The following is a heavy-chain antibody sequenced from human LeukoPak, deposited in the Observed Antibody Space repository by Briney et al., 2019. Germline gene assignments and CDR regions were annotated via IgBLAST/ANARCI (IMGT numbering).Heavy chain of an antibody. V-gene: IGHV3-21*04. Sequence: GGSLRLSCAASGFTFSSYSMNWVRQAPGKGLEWVSSISSSSSYIYYADSVKGRFTISRDNAKNSLYLQMNSLRAEDTAVYYCARTGFVVVPAAIDYYYMDVWGKGTTVTISS. CDR2: ISSSSSYI. D-gene: IGHD2-2*02. CDR3: ARTGFVVVPAAIDYYYMDV. CDR1: GFTFSSYS. J-gene: IGHJ6*03.